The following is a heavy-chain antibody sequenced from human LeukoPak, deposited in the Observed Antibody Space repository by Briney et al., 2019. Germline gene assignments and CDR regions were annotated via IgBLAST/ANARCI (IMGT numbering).Heavy chain of an antibody. V-gene: IGHV3-53*01. J-gene: IGHJ4*02. CDR3: ARTRVDTTTFGYFDY. Sequence: GGSLRLSCVVSGFTASTNFMSWVRQAPGERLEWVSVIYSGGSTYYADSVKGRFTIPRDNSKNTLYLQMNSLRAEDTAVYYCARTRVDTTTFGYFDYWGQGTLVTVSS. D-gene: IGHD4-11*01. CDR2: IYSGGST. CDR1: GFTASTNF.